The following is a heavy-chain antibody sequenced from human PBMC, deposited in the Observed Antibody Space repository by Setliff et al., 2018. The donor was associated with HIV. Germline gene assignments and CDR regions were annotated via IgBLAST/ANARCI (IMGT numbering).Heavy chain of an antibody. CDR1: GYSFSGYY. CDR3: ARDLGIVIPFDY. CDR2: INPNNGAT. D-gene: IGHD3-16*01. V-gene: IGHV1-2*06. Sequence: SVKVSCKASGYSFSGYYMSWIRQAPGQALEWMGRINPNNGATEYAQKFQGRVTMTSDSLTSTAHMELTRLRSDDTAVYYCARDLGIVIPFDYWGQGTLVTVSS. J-gene: IGHJ4*02.